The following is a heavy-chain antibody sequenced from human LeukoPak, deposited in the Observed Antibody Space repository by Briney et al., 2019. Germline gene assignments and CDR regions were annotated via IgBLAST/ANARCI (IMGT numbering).Heavy chain of an antibody. CDR1: GFTFSSHA. D-gene: IGHD6-19*01. Sequence: GGSLRLSCAASGFTFSSHAMSWVRQAPGKGLEWVSSVTDSGGSTYYADSVRGRFTITRDNSKNTLYLQMSGLRAEDTALYYCAKDKPSSGWSFNYWGPGTLVTVSS. CDR2: VTDSGGST. CDR3: AKDKPSSGWSFNY. J-gene: IGHJ4*02. V-gene: IGHV3-23*01.